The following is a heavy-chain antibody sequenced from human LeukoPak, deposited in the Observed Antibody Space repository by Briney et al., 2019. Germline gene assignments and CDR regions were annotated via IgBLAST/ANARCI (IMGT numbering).Heavy chain of an antibody. CDR1: GYTFTSIG. CDR3: AGDYGDYVFDY. D-gene: IGHD4-17*01. J-gene: IGHJ4*02. V-gene: IGHV1-18*01. Sequence: ASVKVSCKASGYTFTSIGISWVRQAPGQGLEWMGWISPYDGDTSYAQSFQGRVTMTRDTTTSTAYLELSSLRSEDTAVYYCAGDYGDYVFDYWGQGTLVTVSS. CDR2: ISPYDGDT.